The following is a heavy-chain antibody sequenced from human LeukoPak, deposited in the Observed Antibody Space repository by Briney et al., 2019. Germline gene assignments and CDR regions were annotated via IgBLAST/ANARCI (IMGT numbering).Heavy chain of an antibody. CDR2: MYHSGST. J-gene: IGHJ3*02. CDR3: ASYRIVGATPLDAFDI. V-gene: IGHV4-59*01. D-gene: IGHD1-26*01. CDR1: GVSISSYY. Sequence: SGTLSLTCAVSGVSISSYYWSWIRQPPGKGLEWIGYMYHSGSTNYNPSLKSRVTISVDTSKNQFSLKLSSVTAADTAVYYCASYRIVGATPLDAFDIWGQGTMVTVSS.